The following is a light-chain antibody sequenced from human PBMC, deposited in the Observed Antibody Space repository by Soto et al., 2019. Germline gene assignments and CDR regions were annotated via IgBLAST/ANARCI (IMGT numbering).Light chain of an antibody. V-gene: IGKV3-15*01. J-gene: IGKJ1*01. CDR2: GAS. CDR1: QSVSSN. Sequence: EIVMTQSPATLSVSPGERATLSCRASQSVSSNLAWYQQKPGQAPSLLIYGASTRATGIPARFSGSGSGTEFTLTISSLQSEDFAVYSCQQYNNWPRTFGQGNKVEI. CDR3: QQYNNWPRT.